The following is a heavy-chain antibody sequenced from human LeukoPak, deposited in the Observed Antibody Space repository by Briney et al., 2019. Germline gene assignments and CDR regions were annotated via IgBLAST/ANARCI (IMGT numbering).Heavy chain of an antibody. J-gene: IGHJ4*02. CDR1: GGSISSSSYY. CDR3: ARHGGSSYGSYYFDF. D-gene: IGHD5-18*01. V-gene: IGHV4-39*01. Sequence: SETLSLTCTVSGGSISSSSYYWGWIRQPPGKGLEWIGTIYYSGSTYYNPSLKSRVTISVDTSKNQFSLKLSSVAAADTAVYYCARHGGSSYGSYYFDFWGQGTLVTVSS. CDR2: IYYSGST.